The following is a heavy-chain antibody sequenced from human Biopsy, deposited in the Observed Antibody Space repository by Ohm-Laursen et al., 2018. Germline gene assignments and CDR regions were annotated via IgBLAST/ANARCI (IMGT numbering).Heavy chain of an antibody. CDR2: ISGSGATP. D-gene: IGHD1-26*01. V-gene: IGHV3-23*01. CDR3: ARPNLREWELHNAFDI. J-gene: IGHJ3*02. Sequence: SLRLSCAASGFNFDDFAMHWVRQTPGKGLEWVSGISGSGATPYYADSVKGRFTISRDNSKNTLYLQMNSLRAEDTAVYYCARPNLREWELHNAFDIWGQGTMVTVSS. CDR1: GFNFDDFA.